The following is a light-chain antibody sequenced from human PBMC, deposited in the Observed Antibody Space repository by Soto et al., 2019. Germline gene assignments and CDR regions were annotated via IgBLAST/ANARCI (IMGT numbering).Light chain of an antibody. CDR2: DAS. V-gene: IGKV1-5*01. CDR1: QSISSW. CDR3: QQYNITPGP. J-gene: IGKJ1*01. Sequence: DIQMTQSPSTLSASVGDRVTITCRASQSISSWLAWYQQKPGKAPKLLIYDASSLESGVPSRFSGSGSGTEFPLPISSLQPDVFATYYGQQYNITPGPFGQGTKVK.